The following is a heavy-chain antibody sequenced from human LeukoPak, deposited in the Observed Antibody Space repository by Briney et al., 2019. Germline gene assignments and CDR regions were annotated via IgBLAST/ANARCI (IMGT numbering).Heavy chain of an antibody. Sequence: PGGSLRLSCAASGFTFDDYAMHWVRQAPGKGLEWVSGISWNSGSIGYADSVKGRFTISRDNAKNSLYLQMNSLRAEDMALYYCAKDKLRCLNGYMDVWGKGTTVTVSS. D-gene: IGHD3-3*01. V-gene: IGHV3-9*03. CDR3: AKDKLRCLNGYMDV. J-gene: IGHJ6*03. CDR1: GFTFDDYA. CDR2: ISWNSGSI.